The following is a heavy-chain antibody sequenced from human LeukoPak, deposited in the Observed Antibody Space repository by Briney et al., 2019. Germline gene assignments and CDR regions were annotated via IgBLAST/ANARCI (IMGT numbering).Heavy chain of an antibody. V-gene: IGHV3-30*02. Sequence: GGSLRLSCAASGFTFSSYAMHWVRQAPGKGLEWVAFIRYDGSNKYYADSVKGRFTISRDNSKNTLYLQMNSLRAEDTAVYYCATDGGAAAGSFDYWGQGTLVTVSS. D-gene: IGHD6-13*01. CDR2: IRYDGSNK. J-gene: IGHJ4*02. CDR3: ATDGGAAAGSFDY. CDR1: GFTFSSYA.